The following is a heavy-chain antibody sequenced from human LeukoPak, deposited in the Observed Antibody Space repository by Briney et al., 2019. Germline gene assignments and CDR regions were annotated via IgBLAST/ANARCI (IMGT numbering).Heavy chain of an antibody. Sequence: ASVKVSCKASGYSFTSYAYNWVRQAPGQGLEWTGWISAYDGGTKYAQDLQGRVTMTTDTSTRTAYMELTRLTSDDTAVYYCARDPLTSTWSPYYFTLDVWGQGTTVSVSS. CDR3: ARDPLTSTWSPYYFTLDV. D-gene: IGHD6-13*01. J-gene: IGHJ6*02. CDR1: GYSFTSYA. V-gene: IGHV1-18*01. CDR2: ISAYDGGT.